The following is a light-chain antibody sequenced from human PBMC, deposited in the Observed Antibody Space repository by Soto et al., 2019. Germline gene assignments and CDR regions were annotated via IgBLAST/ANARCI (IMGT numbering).Light chain of an antibody. CDR2: DVS. CDR1: SSDVGGYNY. Sequence: QSALTQPRSVSGSPGQSVTISCTGTSSDVGGYNYVSWYQQHPGKAPKVMIYDVSKRPSGVPDRFSGSKSGNTASLIISGLQAEDEADYYCCSYAGSYSVVFGGGTKLTVL. V-gene: IGLV2-11*01. CDR3: CSYAGSYSVV. J-gene: IGLJ2*01.